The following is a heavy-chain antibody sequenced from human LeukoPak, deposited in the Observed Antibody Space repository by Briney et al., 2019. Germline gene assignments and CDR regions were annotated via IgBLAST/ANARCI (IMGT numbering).Heavy chain of an antibody. CDR2: ISYDGSNK. J-gene: IGHJ4*02. CDR3: ASYRVGALDY. V-gene: IGHV3-30-3*01. Sequence: PGRSLRLSCAASGFTFSSYAMHWVRQAPGKGLEWVAVISYDGSNKYYADSVKGRFTISRDNAKNSLYLQMNSLRAADTAVYYCASYRVGALDYWGQGTLVTVSS. D-gene: IGHD1-26*01. CDR1: GFTFSSYA.